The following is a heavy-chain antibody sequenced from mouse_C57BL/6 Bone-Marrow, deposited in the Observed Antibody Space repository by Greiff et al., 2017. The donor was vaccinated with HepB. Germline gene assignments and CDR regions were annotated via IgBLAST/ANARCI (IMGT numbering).Heavy chain of an antibody. CDR1: GFTFSSYT. Sequence: EVMLVESGGGLVKPGGSLKLSCAASGFTFSSYTMSWLRQTPEKRLEWVATISGGGGNTYYPDSVKGRFTISRDNAKNTLYLQMSSLRSEDTALYYCARHEGGYWGQGTTLTVSS. J-gene: IGHJ2*01. CDR2: ISGGGGNT. V-gene: IGHV5-9*01. CDR3: ARHEGGY.